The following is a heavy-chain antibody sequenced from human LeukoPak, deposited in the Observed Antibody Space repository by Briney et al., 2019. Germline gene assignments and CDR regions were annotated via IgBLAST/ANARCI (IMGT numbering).Heavy chain of an antibody. CDR3: AGDIAVVPAAISYFDY. J-gene: IGHJ4*02. CDR2: IYYSGST. CDR1: GGSVSGSSYY. D-gene: IGHD2-2*01. Sequence: SETLSLTCTISGGSVSGSSYYWGWIRQPPGKGLEWIGSIYYSGSTYYNPSLKSRVTISVDTSMNQFSLKLSSVTAADTAVYYCAGDIAVVPAAISYFDYWGQGTLVTVS. V-gene: IGHV4-39*02.